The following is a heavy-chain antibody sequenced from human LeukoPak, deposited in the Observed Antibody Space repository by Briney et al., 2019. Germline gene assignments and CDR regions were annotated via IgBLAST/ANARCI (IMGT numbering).Heavy chain of an antibody. CDR3: ARASGRGMATPA. J-gene: IGHJ5*02. CDR1: GGSVSSGDYY. CDR2: IYYSGST. Sequence: PSETLSLTCTVSGGSVSSGDYYWSWIRQPPGKGLEWIGYIYYSGSTYYNPSLKSRVTISVDTSKNQFSLKLSSVTAADTAVYYCARASGRGMATPAWGQGTLVTVSS. V-gene: IGHV4-30-4*01. D-gene: IGHD5-24*01.